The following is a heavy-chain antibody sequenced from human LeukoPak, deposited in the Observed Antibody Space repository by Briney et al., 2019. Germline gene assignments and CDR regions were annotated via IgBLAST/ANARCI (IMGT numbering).Heavy chain of an antibody. CDR1: GYTFTSYG. Sequence: ASVKVSCEASGYTFTSYGISWVRQAPGQGLEWMGWISAYNGNTNYAQKLQGRVTMTTDTSTSTAYMELRSLRSDDTAVYCCARESLEYSSSSTYYYGMDVWGQGTTVTVSS. CDR3: ARESLEYSSSSTYYYGMDV. D-gene: IGHD6-6*01. CDR2: ISAYNGNT. V-gene: IGHV1-18*01. J-gene: IGHJ6*02.